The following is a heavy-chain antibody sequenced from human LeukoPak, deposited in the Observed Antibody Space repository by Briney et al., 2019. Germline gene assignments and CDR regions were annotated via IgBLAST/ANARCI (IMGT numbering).Heavy chain of an antibody. CDR1: GYSFTSYW. V-gene: IGHV5-10-1*01. Sequence: GEFLKISCKGSGYSFTSYWISWVRQVPGKGLEWMGKFDPSDSYTSYSPSFQGHVTISADKSISAAFLQWSSLKASDTAMYYCARHSHYDFWSGYLDYWGQGTLVTVSS. D-gene: IGHD3-3*01. CDR3: ARHSHYDFWSGYLDY. CDR2: FDPSDSYT. J-gene: IGHJ4*02.